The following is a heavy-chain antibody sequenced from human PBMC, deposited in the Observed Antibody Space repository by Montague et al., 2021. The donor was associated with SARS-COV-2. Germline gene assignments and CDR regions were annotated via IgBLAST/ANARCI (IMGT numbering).Heavy chain of an antibody. CDR2: IFGSGAGT. CDR3: AKQTGAGAIVYWYFDL. Sequence: SLRLSCAASGFAFNNFAMTWARQPPGKGLEWVSSIFGSGAGTYYADSVKGRFTISRDNSRNTVYLQMNSLRAEDTAKYYCAKQTGAGAIVYWYFDLWGRGTVVSVSS. CDR1: GFAFNNFA. J-gene: IGHJ2*01. D-gene: IGHD6-25*01. V-gene: IGHV3-23*01.